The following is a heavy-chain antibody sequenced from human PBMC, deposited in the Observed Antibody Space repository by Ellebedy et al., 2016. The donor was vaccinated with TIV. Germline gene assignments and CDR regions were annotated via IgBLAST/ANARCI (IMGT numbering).Heavy chain of an antibody. CDR2: IYYSGST. J-gene: IGHJ4*02. CDR3: ARGPGSDYSIYYFDY. D-gene: IGHD3-16*01. Sequence: MPGGSLRLSCTVSGGSISSSSYYWGWIRQPPGKGLEWIGSIYYSGSTYYNPSLKSRVTISVDTSKNHFSLKLSSVTAADTAVYYCARGPGSDYSIYYFDYWGQGTLVTVSS. CDR1: GGSISSSSYY. V-gene: IGHV4-39*02.